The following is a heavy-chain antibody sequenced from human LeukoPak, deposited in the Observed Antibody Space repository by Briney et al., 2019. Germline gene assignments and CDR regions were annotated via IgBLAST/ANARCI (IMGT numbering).Heavy chain of an antibody. CDR2: IYSGGST. J-gene: IGHJ4*02. CDR3: AAFGVVITEANSDY. V-gene: IGHV3-66*01. Sequence: GGSLRLSCAASGFTVSSNYMSWVRRAPGKGLEWVSVIYSGGSTYYADSVKGRFTISRDNAKNSLYLQMNSLRAEDTAVYYCAAFGVVITEANSDYWGQGTLVTVSS. CDR1: GFTVSSNY. D-gene: IGHD3-3*01.